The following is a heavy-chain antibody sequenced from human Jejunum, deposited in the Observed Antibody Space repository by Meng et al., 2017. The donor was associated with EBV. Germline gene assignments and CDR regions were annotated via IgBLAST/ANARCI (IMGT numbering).Heavy chain of an antibody. CDR1: GGPVSGHY. CDR2: INESGST. CDR3: RQAFCSAEAGCSDR. D-gene: IGHD3-3*01. Sequence: QVHLQQWGAGLLKPSEXLSLNCAAYGGPVSGHYWSWSRQSPGKRLEWIGEINESGSTNYNPSLKSRVIIFMDTSKNQFSLNLNSVIAADTAVYYCRQAFCSAEAGCSDRWGQGTLVTVSS. V-gene: IGHV4-34*01. J-gene: IGHJ4*02.